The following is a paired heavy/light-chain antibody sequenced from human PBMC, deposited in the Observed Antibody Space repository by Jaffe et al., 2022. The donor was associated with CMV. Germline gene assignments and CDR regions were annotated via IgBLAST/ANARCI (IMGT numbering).Heavy chain of an antibody. CDR3: ARSEPQRTLLFVAPYDY. D-gene: IGHD1-26*01. CDR1: GFSLSDYT. V-gene: IGHV3-21*01. CDR2: ISEIGAHI. J-gene: IGHJ4*02. Sequence: EVQLVESGGGLVKPGGSLRLSCAASGFSLSDYTMNWVRQAPGKGLEWVSSISEIGAHIYYADSVRGRFTISRDNARDSLFLQLDSLRAEDTAFYYCARSEPQRTLLFVAPYDYWGQGTLVTVSS.
Light chain of an antibody. CDR1: QGISSS. J-gene: IGKJ1*01. Sequence: DIQLTQSPSFLSAAVGDRVTITCRASQGISSSLAWYQQKPGKAPRLLIYGASTLQSGVPSRFSGTGSGTEFTLTISSLQPEDFAAYYCQQLNIYPRTFGQGTKVEIK. CDR2: GAS. V-gene: IGKV1-9*01. CDR3: QQLNIYPRT.